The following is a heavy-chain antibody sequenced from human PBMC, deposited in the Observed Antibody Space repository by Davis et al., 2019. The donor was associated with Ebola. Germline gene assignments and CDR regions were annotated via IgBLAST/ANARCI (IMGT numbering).Heavy chain of an antibody. D-gene: IGHD2-15*01. CDR3: AKVGGSRGPGFDY. V-gene: IGHV3-30*02. Sequence: FTISRDNSKNTLYLQMNSLRAEDTAVYYCAKVGGSRGPGFDYWGQGTLVTVSS. J-gene: IGHJ4*02.